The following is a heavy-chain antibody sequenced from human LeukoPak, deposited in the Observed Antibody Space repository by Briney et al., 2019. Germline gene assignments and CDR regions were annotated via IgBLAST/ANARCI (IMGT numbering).Heavy chain of an antibody. Sequence: PGGSLRLSCAGSGFTFSGHYWSWVRQAPGKGLEWVSQINSGGTTYYADSVKGRFTISRDSSKNTLYLQMNSLRAEDTAVYHCARNKGVFGSGSSDNCGPGTLVTVSS. CDR2: INSGGTT. D-gene: IGHD3-10*01. CDR3: ARNKGVFGSGSSDN. V-gene: IGHV3-53*01. CDR1: GFTFSGHY. J-gene: IGHJ4*02.